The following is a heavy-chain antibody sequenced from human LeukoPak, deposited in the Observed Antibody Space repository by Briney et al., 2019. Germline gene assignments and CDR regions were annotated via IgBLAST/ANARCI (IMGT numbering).Heavy chain of an antibody. V-gene: IGHV1-18*01. CDR2: ISAHNGNT. J-gene: IGHJ6*04. CDR1: GYTFTNYG. CDR3: ASDVYGMDV. Sequence: GTSVKVSCKASGYTFTNYGITWVRQAPGQGLEWMGWISAHNGNTNYAQNLQDRVTMAIDTSTTTAYVELRNLRSDDTAVYYCASDVYGMDVWGKGTTVTVSS.